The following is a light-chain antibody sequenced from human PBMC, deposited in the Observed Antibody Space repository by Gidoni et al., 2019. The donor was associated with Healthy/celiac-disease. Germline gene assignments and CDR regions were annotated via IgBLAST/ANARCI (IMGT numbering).Light chain of an antibody. V-gene: IGLV3-21*02. CDR1: KIGRKS. J-gene: IGLJ1*01. Sequence: SYVLTQPPSVSVAPVQTARSTCGGNKIGRKSVHWYQQKPGQAPVLVVYDDSDRPSGIPERFSGSNSGNTATLTISRVEDGDEADYYCPVWDSSSGEVFGTGTKVTVL. CDR3: PVWDSSSGEV. CDR2: DDS.